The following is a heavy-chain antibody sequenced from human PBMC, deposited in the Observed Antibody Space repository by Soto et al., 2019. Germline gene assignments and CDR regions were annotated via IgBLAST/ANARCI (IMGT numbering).Heavy chain of an antibody. CDR1: GYTFTSYD. CDR3: ARVVVVAASEIYYFDY. J-gene: IGHJ4*02. CDR2: MNPNSGNT. D-gene: IGHD2-15*01. Sequence: ASVKVSCKASGYTFTSYDINWVRQATGQGLEWMGWMNPNSGNTGYAQKFQGRVTMTRNTSISTAYMELSSLRSEDTAVYYCARVVVVAASEIYYFDYWGQGTLVTVSS. V-gene: IGHV1-8*01.